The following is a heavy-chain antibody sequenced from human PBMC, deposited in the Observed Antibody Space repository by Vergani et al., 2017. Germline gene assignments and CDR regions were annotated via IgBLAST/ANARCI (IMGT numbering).Heavy chain of an antibody. Sequence: QVQLVESGGGVVQPGRSLRLSCAASGFTFSSYGMHWVRQAPGKGLEWVAFIRYDGSNKYYADSVKGRFTISRDNAKNSLYLQMNSLRAEDTAVYYCAKPPHSGSYYMDVWGKGTTVTVSS. J-gene: IGHJ6*03. V-gene: IGHV3-33*03. CDR3: AKPPHSGSYYMDV. CDR1: GFTFSSYG. D-gene: IGHD1-26*01. CDR2: IRYDGSNK.